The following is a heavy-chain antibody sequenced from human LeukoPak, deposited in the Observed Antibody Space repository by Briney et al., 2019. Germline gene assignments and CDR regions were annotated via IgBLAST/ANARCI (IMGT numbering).Heavy chain of an antibody. J-gene: IGHJ4*02. CDR2: ISSSHNNI. CDR3: AKEARGGVVVPDAIGDY. CDR1: GFTFSSYR. D-gene: IGHD2-2*02. V-gene: IGHV3-21*01. Sequence: GGSLRLSCAASGFTFSSYRMNWVRQAPGKGLDWVSSISSSHNNIYYADSVKGRFTISRDNPKNTLYLQMNSLRAEDTAVYYCAKEARGGVVVPDAIGDYWGQGTLVTVSS.